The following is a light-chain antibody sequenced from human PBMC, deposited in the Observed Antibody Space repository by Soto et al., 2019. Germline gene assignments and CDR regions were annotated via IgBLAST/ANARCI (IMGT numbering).Light chain of an antibody. CDR1: QGISSY. Sequence: ALRMTQSPSSFSASTGDRVTITCRASQGISSYLAWYQQKPGKAPNLLIYAASTLQSGVPSRFSGSGSGTDFTLTISCLQSEDFATYYCQQYYSYPYTFGQGTKLEIK. J-gene: IGKJ2*01. V-gene: IGKV1-8*01. CDR2: AAS. CDR3: QQYYSYPYT.